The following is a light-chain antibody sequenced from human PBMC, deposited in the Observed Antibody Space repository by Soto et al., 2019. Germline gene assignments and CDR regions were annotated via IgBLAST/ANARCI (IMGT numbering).Light chain of an antibody. J-gene: IGKJ1*01. V-gene: IGKV3-20*01. Sequence: EIVLTQSPGTLSLSPGERATLSCRASQSVSSSHLAWYQQKPGQAPRLLIYSASSRATGIPDRFRGSGSGTDFTLTISRLEPEDFVVYYCQQYGSSPRTFGQGTKVEIK. CDR1: QSVSSSH. CDR3: QQYGSSPRT. CDR2: SAS.